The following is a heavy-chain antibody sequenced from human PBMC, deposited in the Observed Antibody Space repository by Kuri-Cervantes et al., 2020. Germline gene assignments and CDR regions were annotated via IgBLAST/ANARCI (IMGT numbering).Heavy chain of an antibody. J-gene: IGHJ4*02. Sequence: GGSLRLSCAASGFTFSGYAMSWVRQAPGKGLEWVSAVSEYGDDTYYADSVRGRFTISRDNSKNTLYLQMNSLRAEDTAIYFCAKESIGNNYADYWGQGILVTVSS. D-gene: IGHD2-2*01. CDR1: GFTFSGYA. CDR3: AKESIGNNYADY. CDR2: VSEYGDDT. V-gene: IGHV3-23*01.